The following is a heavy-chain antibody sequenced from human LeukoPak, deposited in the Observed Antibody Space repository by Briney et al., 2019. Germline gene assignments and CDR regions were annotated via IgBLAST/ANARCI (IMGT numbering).Heavy chain of an antibody. CDR3: AKDRGVTMIVVVSDFDY. V-gene: IGHV3-23*01. D-gene: IGHD3-22*01. CDR1: GFTFSSYA. Sequence: PGGSLRLSCAASGFTFSSYAMSWVRQAPGKGLEWVSAISGSGGSTYDADSVKGRFTISIDNPKNTLYLQMNSLRAEDTAVYYCAKDRGVTMIVVVSDFDYWGQGTLVTVSS. CDR2: ISGSGGST. J-gene: IGHJ4*02.